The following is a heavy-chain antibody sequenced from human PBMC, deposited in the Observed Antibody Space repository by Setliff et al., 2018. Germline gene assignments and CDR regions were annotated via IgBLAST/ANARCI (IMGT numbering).Heavy chain of an antibody. Sequence: GGSLRLSCAASGFTFSSYSMNWVRQAPGKGLEWVSSISSSSSYIYYADSMKGRFTISRDNAKNSLYLQMNSLRAEETAVYYCASAGHSGSWFPFDAFHIWGQGTMVTVSS. CDR3: ASAGHSGSWFPFDAFHI. CDR2: ISSSSSYI. D-gene: IGHD6-13*01. CDR1: GFTFSSYS. J-gene: IGHJ3*02. V-gene: IGHV3-21*01.